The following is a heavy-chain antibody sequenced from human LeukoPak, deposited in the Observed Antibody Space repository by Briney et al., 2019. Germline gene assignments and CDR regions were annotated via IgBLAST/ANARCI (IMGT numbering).Heavy chain of an antibody. CDR3: ARAAGDTFFDH. D-gene: IGHD3-16*01. V-gene: IGHV3-33*01. CDR2: IWYDGSNK. Sequence: GRSLRLSCAASEFTFSSSGMHWVRQAPGKGLEWVALIWYDGSNKYYADSVKGRFTISRDNSKNTLCLQMNSLRAEDTAVYYCARAAGDTFFDHWGQGTLVTVSS. CDR1: EFTFSSSG. J-gene: IGHJ4*02.